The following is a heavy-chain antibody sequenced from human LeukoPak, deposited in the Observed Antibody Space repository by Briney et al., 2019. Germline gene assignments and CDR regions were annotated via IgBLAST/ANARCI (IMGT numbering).Heavy chain of an antibody. D-gene: IGHD1-26*01. V-gene: IGHV1-2*02. CDR1: GYTFTGYY. CDR2: INPNSGGT. CDR3: ARAGDSGNLA. J-gene: IGHJ5*02. Sequence: ASVKVSCKASGYTFTGYYMHRVRQAPGQGLEWMGWINPNSGGTNYAQDFHGRVTMTRDTPISTAYMELSRLRSDDTAVYCCARAGDSGNLAWGQGTLVTVSS.